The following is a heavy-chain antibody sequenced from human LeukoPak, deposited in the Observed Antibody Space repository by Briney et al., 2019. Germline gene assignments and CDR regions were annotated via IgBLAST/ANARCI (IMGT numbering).Heavy chain of an antibody. V-gene: IGHV1-2*02. D-gene: IGHD3-22*01. CDR3: ARNPAGYYYDSSGYYYRFDP. J-gene: IGHJ5*02. CDR2: INPNSGGT. Sequence: ASVKVSCKASGYTFTGYYMHWVRQAPGQGLEWMGWINPNSGGTNYAQKFQGRVTMTRGTSISTAYMELSRLRSDDTAVYYCARNPAGYYYDSSGYYYRFDPWGQGTLVTVSS. CDR1: GYTFTGYY.